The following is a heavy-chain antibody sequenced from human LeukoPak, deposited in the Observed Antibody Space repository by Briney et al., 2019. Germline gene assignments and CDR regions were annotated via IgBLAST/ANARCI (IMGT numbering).Heavy chain of an antibody. Sequence: SETLSLTCTVSGVSISSSNSYWGWIRQPPGKGLEWIGSIYYSGSTYYNPSLKSRVTISVDTSKNQFSLKLSSVTAADTAVYYCARNYYGSGYYMDVWGKGTTVTISS. V-gene: IGHV4-39*01. J-gene: IGHJ6*03. CDR3: ARNYYGSGYYMDV. CDR2: IYYSGST. D-gene: IGHD3-10*01. CDR1: GVSISSSNSY.